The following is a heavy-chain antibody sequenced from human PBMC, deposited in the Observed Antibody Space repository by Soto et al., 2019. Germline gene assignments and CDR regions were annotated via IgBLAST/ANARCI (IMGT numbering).Heavy chain of an antibody. Sequence: QVQLQESGPGLVKPSQTLSLTCTVSGDSISSGDFFWNWIRQPPGKGLEWIGYVYYSGNTYYNPSLKSRLTISIETSKNQFSLKLTSVSAADTAVYYCARASRGARHIWGSPIIFDFWGQGTLVTASS. CDR1: GDSISSGDFF. CDR2: VYYSGNT. J-gene: IGHJ4*01. CDR3: ARASRGARHIWGSPIIFDF. V-gene: IGHV4-30-4*01. D-gene: IGHD3-16*01.